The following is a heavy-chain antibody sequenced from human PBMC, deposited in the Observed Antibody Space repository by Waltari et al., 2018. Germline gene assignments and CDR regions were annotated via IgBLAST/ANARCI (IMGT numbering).Heavy chain of an antibody. CDR1: GYTFTSYA. V-gene: IGHV1-3*01. CDR3: ARDRSPYGGNSNCFDY. D-gene: IGHD4-17*01. Sequence: QVQLVQSGAEVKKPGASVKVSCKASGYTFTSYAMHWVRQAPGQRLEWMGWINAGNGNTKYSQKFQGRVTITRDTSASTAYMELSSLRSEDTAVYYCARDRSPYGGNSNCFDYWGQGTLVTVSS. CDR2: INAGNGNT. J-gene: IGHJ4*02.